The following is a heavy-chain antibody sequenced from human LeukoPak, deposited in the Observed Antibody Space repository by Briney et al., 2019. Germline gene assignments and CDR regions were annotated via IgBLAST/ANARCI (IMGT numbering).Heavy chain of an antibody. V-gene: IGHV3-43*01. CDR2: ISWDGGST. CDR3: AKGTTTVTPPDY. D-gene: IGHD4-11*01. CDR1: GFTFSSYA. Sequence: PGGSLRLSCAASGFTFSSYAMHWVRQAPGKGLEWVSLISWDGGSTYYADSVKGRFTISRDNSKNSLYLQMNSLRTEDTALYYCAKGTTTVTPPDYWGQGTLVTVSS. J-gene: IGHJ4*02.